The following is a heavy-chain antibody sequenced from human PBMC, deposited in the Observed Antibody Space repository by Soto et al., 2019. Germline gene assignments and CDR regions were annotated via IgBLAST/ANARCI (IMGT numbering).Heavy chain of an antibody. J-gene: IGHJ3*02. CDR2: IYYSGST. V-gene: IGHV4-39*01. CDR1: GGSISSSSYY. Sequence: QLQLQESGPGLVKPSETLSLTCTVSGGSISSSSYYWGWIRQPPGQGLEWIGSIYYSGSTYYNPSLKSRVTISVDTSKNQFSLKLSSVTAADTAVYYCARHTLTRITMVRGVIITDAFDIWGQGTMVTVSS. CDR3: ARHTLTRITMVRGVIITDAFDI. D-gene: IGHD3-10*01.